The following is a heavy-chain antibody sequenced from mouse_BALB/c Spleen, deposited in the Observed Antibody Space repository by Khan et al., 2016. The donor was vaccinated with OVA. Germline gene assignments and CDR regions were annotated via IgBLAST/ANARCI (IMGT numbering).Heavy chain of an antibody. J-gene: IGHJ4*01. CDR3: ARAYYANYREAMDY. D-gene: IGHD2-10*01. CDR1: GFSLTGYG. CDR2: IWGDGST. Sequence: QVQLKESGPGLVAPSQSLSITCTVSGFSLTGYGVNWVRQPPGKGLEWLGMIWGDGSTDYNSALKSRLSTCKDNSKSQVFLKMNSLQTDDTARYYCARAYYANYREAMDYWGQGTSVTVSS. V-gene: IGHV2-6-7*01.